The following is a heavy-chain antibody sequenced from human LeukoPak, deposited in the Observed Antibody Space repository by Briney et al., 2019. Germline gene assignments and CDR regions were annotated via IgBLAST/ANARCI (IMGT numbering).Heavy chain of an antibody. Sequence: ASVKVSCKASGYTFTGYYMHWVRQAPGQGLEWMGRINPNSGGTNYAQKFQGRVTITADESTSTAYMELSSLRSEDTAVYYCARDLRGVDPWGQGTLVTVSS. CDR3: ARDLRGVDP. CDR2: INPNSGGT. J-gene: IGHJ5*02. V-gene: IGHV1-2*06. CDR1: GYTFTGYY.